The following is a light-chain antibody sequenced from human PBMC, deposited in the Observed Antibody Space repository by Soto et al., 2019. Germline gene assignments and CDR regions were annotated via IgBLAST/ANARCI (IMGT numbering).Light chain of an antibody. CDR2: RNN. CDR3: ATWDDSLNGFYV. V-gene: IGLV1-47*01. J-gene: IGLJ1*01. CDR1: TSNIGSNY. Sequence: QSVLTQAPSASGTPGQGVTISCSGSTSNIGSNYVYWYQQLPGTAPKLLIYRNNQRPSGVPDRFSGSKSGTSASLAISGLRSDDEADYFCATWDDSLNGFYVFGTGTKLTVL.